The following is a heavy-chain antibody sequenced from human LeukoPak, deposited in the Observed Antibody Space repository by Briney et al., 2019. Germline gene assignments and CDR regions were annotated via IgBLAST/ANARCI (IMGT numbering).Heavy chain of an antibody. Sequence: ASVKVSCKASGYTFTGYYMHWVRQAPGQGLEWMGRINPNSGGTNYAQKFQSRVTMTRDTSISTAYMELSRLRSDDTAVYYCARVYCSSTSCDRYFDYWGQGTLVTVSS. CDR2: INPNSGGT. J-gene: IGHJ4*02. V-gene: IGHV1-2*06. D-gene: IGHD2-2*01. CDR3: ARVYCSSTSCDRYFDY. CDR1: GYTFTGYY.